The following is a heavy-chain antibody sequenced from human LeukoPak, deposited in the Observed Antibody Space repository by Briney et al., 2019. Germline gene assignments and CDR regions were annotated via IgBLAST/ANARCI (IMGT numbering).Heavy chain of an antibody. CDR1: GFTFSSYA. CDR3: AKDTSVVRGANDY. J-gene: IGHJ4*02. CDR2: ISGSGGST. V-gene: IGHV3-23*01. D-gene: IGHD3-10*01. Sequence: GGSLRLSCAASGFTFSSYAMSWVRQAPGKGLEWVSAISGSGGSTYYADSVKGRFTISRDNSKSTLYLQMNSLRAEDTAVYYCAKDTSVVRGANDYWGQGTLVTVSS.